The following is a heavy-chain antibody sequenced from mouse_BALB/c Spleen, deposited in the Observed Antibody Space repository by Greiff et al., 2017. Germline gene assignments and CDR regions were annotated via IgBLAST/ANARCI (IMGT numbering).Heavy chain of an antibody. CDR2: IYPGDGDT. V-gene: IGHV1-80*01. Sequence: QVQLQQPGAELVRPGASVKLSCKASGYAFSSYWMNWVKQRPGQGLEWIGQIYPGDGDTNYNGKFKGKATLTADKSSSTAYMQLSSLTSEDSAVYFCARVYYGNYDAMDYWGQGTSVTVSS. J-gene: IGHJ4*01. CDR1: GYAFSSYW. CDR3: ARVYYGNYDAMDY. D-gene: IGHD2-1*01.